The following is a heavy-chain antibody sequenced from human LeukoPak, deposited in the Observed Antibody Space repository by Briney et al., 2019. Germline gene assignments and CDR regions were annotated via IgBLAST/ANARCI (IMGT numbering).Heavy chain of an antibody. CDR3: IRQGVGDPPR. V-gene: IGHV3-53*04. CDR2: IYVGLYSSA. Sequence: GGSLRLSCAASRFTAIGNDMSSVRRAPGEGLEWVCIIYVGLYSSAYYADSVKSRFTGSRHDSKNTLDVQMNGRRGDDTAVYYCIRQGVGDPPRWGQGTLVTVSS. D-gene: IGHD3-16*01. J-gene: IGHJ4*02. CDR1: RFTAIGND.